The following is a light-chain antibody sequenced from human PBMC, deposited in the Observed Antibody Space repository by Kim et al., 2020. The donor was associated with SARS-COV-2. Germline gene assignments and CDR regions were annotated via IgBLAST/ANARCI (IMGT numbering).Light chain of an antibody. CDR3: CSYADSSTLV. CDR2: EAT. CDR1: SSDGGSYNL. J-gene: IGLJ2*01. V-gene: IGLV2-23*01. Sequence: GQSITISCTGTSSDGGSYNLVSWYQQEPGKAPKLMVYEATKRPSGVSNRFSGSKSGNTASLTISGLQAGDEADYYCCSYADSSTLVFGGGTKVTVL.